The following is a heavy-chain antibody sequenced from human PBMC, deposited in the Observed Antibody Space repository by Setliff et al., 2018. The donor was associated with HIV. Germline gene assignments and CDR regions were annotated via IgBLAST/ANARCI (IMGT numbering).Heavy chain of an antibody. J-gene: IGHJ4*02. V-gene: IGHV3-23*01. Sequence: GGSLRLSCKATGFSFSLYAMSWVRQAPGKGLEWVSSISGSGRKTYYGDSVKGRFTISRDNSKNTVYLQMNSLRAEDTAEYYCAKELAASGLGYFDSWGRGTLVTVSS. D-gene: IGHD3-22*01. CDR2: ISGSGRKT. CDR3: AKELAASGLGYFDS. CDR1: GFSFSLYA.